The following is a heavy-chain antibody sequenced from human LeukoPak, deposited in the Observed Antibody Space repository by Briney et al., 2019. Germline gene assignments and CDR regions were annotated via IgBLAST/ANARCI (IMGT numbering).Heavy chain of an antibody. J-gene: IGHJ4*02. D-gene: IGHD2-2*01. CDR3: ARVYQSAESYFDY. Sequence: PSETLSLTCTVSGGSISSSSFYWGWIRQPPGKGLVWIGYIYYTGSTEYHPSLKSRVTISLDTSKNQFSLKLTSVTPADTAVYYCARVYQSAESYFDYWGQGNLVSVSS. V-gene: IGHV4-61*05. CDR1: GGSISSSSFY. CDR2: IYYTGST.